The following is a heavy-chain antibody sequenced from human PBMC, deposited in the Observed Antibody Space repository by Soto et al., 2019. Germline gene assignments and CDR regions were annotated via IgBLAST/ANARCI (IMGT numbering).Heavy chain of an antibody. V-gene: IGHV3-11*01. CDR3: ARDQSVVGLPQWYYYYMDV. Sequence: GGSLRLSCAASGFTFSDYYMSWIRQAPGKGLEWVSYISSSGSTIYYADSVKGRFTISRDNAKNSLYLQMNSLRAEDTAVYYCARDQSVVGLPQWYYYYMDVWGKGTTVTVSS. J-gene: IGHJ6*03. CDR2: ISSSGSTI. CDR1: GFTFSDYY. D-gene: IGHD2-15*01.